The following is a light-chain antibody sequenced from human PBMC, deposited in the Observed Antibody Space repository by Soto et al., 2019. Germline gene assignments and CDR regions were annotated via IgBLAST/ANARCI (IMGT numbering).Light chain of an antibody. Sequence: QSALTQPPSVSGAPGQRVTFSCFGSSSNIGADYDVHWYQQLPGTAPKLLIYGNINRPSGVPDRFSGSKSGASAALAITGLQPEDEADYYCQSYDTSLGFVFGTGTKVTVL. CDR3: QSYDTSLGFV. CDR1: SSNIGADYD. J-gene: IGLJ1*01. CDR2: GNI. V-gene: IGLV1-40*01.